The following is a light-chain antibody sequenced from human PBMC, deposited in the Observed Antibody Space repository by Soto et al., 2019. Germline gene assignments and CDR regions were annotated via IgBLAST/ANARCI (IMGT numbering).Light chain of an antibody. CDR2: GPS. CDR3: HQFGNSPQT. V-gene: IGKV3-20*01. Sequence: EIVLTQSPGTLSLSPGDRATLSCMASQNISISHIAWYRQKPGQAPRLLIYGPSSRATGIPDRFSGSGSGTDFTLSITGLEPEDFAVYDCHQFGNSPQTFGHGTKVDIK. J-gene: IGKJ1*01. CDR1: QNISISH.